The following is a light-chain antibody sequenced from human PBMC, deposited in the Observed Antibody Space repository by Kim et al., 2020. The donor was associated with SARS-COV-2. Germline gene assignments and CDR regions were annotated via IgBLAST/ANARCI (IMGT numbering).Light chain of an antibody. V-gene: IGLV3-19*01. CDR3: NSRDSSGNHVV. CDR2: GKN. Sequence: NVMITSPIASLRTYYTSWYQQKPGQAPVLVIYGKNNRPSGIPDRFSGSSSGNTASLTITGAQAEDEADYYCNSRDSSGNHVVFGGGTQLTVL. J-gene: IGLJ2*01. CDR1: SLRTYY.